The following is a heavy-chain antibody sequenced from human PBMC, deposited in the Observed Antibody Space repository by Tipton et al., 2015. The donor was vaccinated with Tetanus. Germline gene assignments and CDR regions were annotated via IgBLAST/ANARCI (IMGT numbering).Heavy chain of an antibody. V-gene: IGHV3-53*01. CDR3: VRVSSSAAAAFDI. D-gene: IGHD3-10*01. J-gene: IGHJ3*02. Sequence: CAASGFTVSSHYMSWVRQAPGKGLEWVSVIYSGGSTYYADSVKGRFTISRDNSKNTLYLQMNSLRAEDTAVYYCVRVSSSAAAAFDIWGQGTMVTVSS. CDR1: GFTVSSHY. CDR2: IYSGGST.